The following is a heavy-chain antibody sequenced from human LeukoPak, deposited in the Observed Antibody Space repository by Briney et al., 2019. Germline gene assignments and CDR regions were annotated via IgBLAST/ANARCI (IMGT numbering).Heavy chain of an antibody. CDR2: INPNSGGT. V-gene: IGHV1-2*02. J-gene: IGHJ4*02. CDR3: ARNGMGLHY. CDR1: GYTFSGYY. D-gene: IGHD1-1*01. Sequence: GASVKVSCKASGYTFSGYYMHWVRQAPGQGLEWMGWINPNSGGTYYAQKFQGRVTMTEDTSTDTAYMELSSLRSEDTAVYYCARNGMGLHYWGQGTPVTVSS.